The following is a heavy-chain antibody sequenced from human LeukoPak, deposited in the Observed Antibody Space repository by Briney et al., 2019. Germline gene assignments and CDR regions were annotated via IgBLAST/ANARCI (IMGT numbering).Heavy chain of an antibody. CDR2: IYYSGNT. CDR3: AKHVPTWTDYYDSSATPGSGFDI. Sequence: SETLSLTCSVSGGSISSTSYYWGWIRQPPGKVLEWIGSIYYSGNTYYTPSLKGRVTISVATSKKQFSLKLTSVTAADTAIYYCAKHVPTWTDYYDSSATPGSGFDIWGQGTMVAVSS. CDR1: GGSISSTSYY. J-gene: IGHJ3*02. V-gene: IGHV4-39*01. D-gene: IGHD3-22*01.